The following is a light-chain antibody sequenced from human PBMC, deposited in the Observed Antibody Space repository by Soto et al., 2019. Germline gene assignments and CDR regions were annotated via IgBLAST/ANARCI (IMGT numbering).Light chain of an antibody. CDR1: QSINKW. Sequence: DIQMTQSPSTLSASVGDTVTITCRASQSINKWLAWYQQKPGKAPTLLISDASTLERGVPTTFSGSGSGTEFTLTISTLQPDDFATYYCQQYTDYSRTFGQGTKVDIK. CDR2: DAS. V-gene: IGKV1-5*01. J-gene: IGKJ1*01. CDR3: QQYTDYSRT.